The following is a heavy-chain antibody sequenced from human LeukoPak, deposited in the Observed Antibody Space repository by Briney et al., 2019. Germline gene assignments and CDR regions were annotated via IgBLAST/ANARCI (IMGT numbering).Heavy chain of an antibody. Sequence: ASVKVSCKVSGYTLTELSMHWVRQAPGKGLEWMGGFEPEEGETIYAQKFQGRVIMTEDTSSDTAYMELSSLRSEDTAVYYCATVRPTDDPYYFDYWGQGTLVTVSS. CDR2: FEPEEGET. J-gene: IGHJ4*02. D-gene: IGHD2-21*01. CDR3: ATVRPTDDPYYFDY. CDR1: GYTLTELS. V-gene: IGHV1-24*01.